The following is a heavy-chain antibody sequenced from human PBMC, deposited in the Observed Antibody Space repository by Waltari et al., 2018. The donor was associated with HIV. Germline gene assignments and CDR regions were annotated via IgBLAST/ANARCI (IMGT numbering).Heavy chain of an antibody. CDR3: ARASGSPYYFDY. CDR1: GFAFSRYG. V-gene: IGHV3-33*01. D-gene: IGHD1-26*01. Sequence: QVQLVESGGGVVQPGRSLRLSWAAAGFAFSRYGMHWVRQTPGKGLEWVAVIWYDGSNKYYADSVKGRFTISRDNSKNTLYLQMNSLRAEDTAVYYCARASGSPYYFDYWGQGTLVTVSS. CDR2: IWYDGSNK. J-gene: IGHJ4*02.